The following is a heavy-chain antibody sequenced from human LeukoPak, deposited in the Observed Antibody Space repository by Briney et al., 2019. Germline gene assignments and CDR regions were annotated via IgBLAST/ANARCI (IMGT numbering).Heavy chain of an antibody. CDR2: ISYDGSNK. CDR3: ARNQPDDYGDYAGWFDP. Sequence: GGSLRLSCAASGFTFSSYAMHWVRQAPGKGLEWVAVISYDGSNKYYADSVKGRFTISRDNSKNTLYLQMNSLRAEDTAVYYCARNQPDDYGDYAGWFDPWGQGTLVTVSS. D-gene: IGHD4-17*01. J-gene: IGHJ5*02. CDR1: GFTFSSYA. V-gene: IGHV3-30-3*01.